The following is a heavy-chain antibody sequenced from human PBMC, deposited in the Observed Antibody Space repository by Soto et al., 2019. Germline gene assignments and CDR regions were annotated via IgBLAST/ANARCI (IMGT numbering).Heavy chain of an antibody. CDR3: ARAFYGVDL. V-gene: IGHV4-30-2*06. CDR2: IYQSGSA. Sequence: SETLSLTCTVSGGSSTSGGYSWSWIRQSPGQGLEWIGYIYQSGSAFYNPSLKTRATILVDRSKNQFSLNLTSVTAADAAVYYCARAFYGVDLWGQGTTVTVSS. J-gene: IGHJ6*02. CDR1: GGSSTSGGYS.